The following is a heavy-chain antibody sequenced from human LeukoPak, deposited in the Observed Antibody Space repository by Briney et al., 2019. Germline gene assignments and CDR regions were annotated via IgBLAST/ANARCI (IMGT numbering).Heavy chain of an antibody. CDR1: GFTFSSYS. J-gene: IGHJ4*02. Sequence: GGSLRLSCAASGFTFSSYSMKWVRQAPGKGLEWVAVIWSDGTEKYYADAVKGRFTISRDNSRNTLYLQMNSLRGEDTAVYYCAKDAQRGFDYSNSLEYWGQGTLVTVSS. D-gene: IGHD4-11*01. V-gene: IGHV3-33*06. CDR2: IWSDGTEK. CDR3: AKDAQRGFDYSNSLEY.